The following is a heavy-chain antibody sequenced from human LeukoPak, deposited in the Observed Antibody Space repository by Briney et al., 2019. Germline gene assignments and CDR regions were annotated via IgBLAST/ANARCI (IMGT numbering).Heavy chain of an antibody. Sequence: GGSLRLSCATSGFTFSNYYLHWVRQAPGKGLVWVSRINSDGSSRSYADSVKGRFTISRDNAKNTLYLQMNSLRAEDTAVYYCVRDVSANYYDNSGYFDYWGQGTLVTVSS. CDR2: INSDGSSR. CDR1: GFTFSNYY. J-gene: IGHJ4*02. CDR3: VRDVSANYYDNSGYFDY. V-gene: IGHV3-74*01. D-gene: IGHD3-22*01.